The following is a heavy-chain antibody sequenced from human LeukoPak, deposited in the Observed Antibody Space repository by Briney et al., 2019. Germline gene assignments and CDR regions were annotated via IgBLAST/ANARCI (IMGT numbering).Heavy chain of an antibody. CDR3: ARGGNPFDAFDI. CDR2: MNPNSGNT. CDR1: GYTFTSYD. Sequence: ASVKVSCKASGYTFTSYDINWVRQATGQGLEWMGWMNPNSGNTGYAQKFQGRVTMTRNISISTAYMELSSLRSEDTAVYYCARGGNPFDAFDIWGQGTMVTVSS. D-gene: IGHD1-14*01. J-gene: IGHJ3*02. V-gene: IGHV1-8*01.